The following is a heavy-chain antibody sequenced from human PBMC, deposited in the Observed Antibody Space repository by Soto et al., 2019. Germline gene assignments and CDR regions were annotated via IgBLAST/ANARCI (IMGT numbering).Heavy chain of an antibody. V-gene: IGHV1-69*13. D-gene: IGHD2-2*01. CDR3: ASVPRAIYCSSTSRYRGGLDY. CDR2: IIPIFGTA. J-gene: IGHJ4*02. CDR1: GGTFSSYA. Sequence: SVKVSCKASGGTFSSYAISWVRQAPGQGLEWMGGIIPIFGTANYAQKFQGRVTITADESTSTAYMELSSLRSEDTAVYYCASVPRAIYCSSTSRYRGGLDYWGQGTLVTVSS.